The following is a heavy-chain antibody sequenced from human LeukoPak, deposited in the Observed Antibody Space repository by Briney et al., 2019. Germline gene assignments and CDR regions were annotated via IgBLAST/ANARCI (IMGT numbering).Heavy chain of an antibody. V-gene: IGHV4-61*01. Sequence: SETLSLTCTVSGGSVSSGSYYWSWIRQPPGKGLEWIGYIYYSGSTNYNPSLKSRVTISVDTSKNQFSLKLSSVTAADTAVYYCARDRDSGSFPDPWGQGTLVTVSS. CDR3: ARDRDSGSFPDP. CDR2: IYYSGST. CDR1: GGSVSSGSYY. D-gene: IGHD1-26*01. J-gene: IGHJ5*02.